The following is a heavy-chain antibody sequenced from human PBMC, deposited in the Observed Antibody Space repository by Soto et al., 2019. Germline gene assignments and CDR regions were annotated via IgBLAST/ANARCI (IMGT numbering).Heavy chain of an antibody. D-gene: IGHD1-1*01. J-gene: IGHJ4*02. Sequence: VRLQASCPGLVEPSDTLSLTCSGSGDSSNNYYSGWVRKPAGKGPEWIGRIYRSGSANYNPSVKPPGSRSVDTSTNQVFLSVTSVTDAVAAVYFCARGGNRSADLPTYWGQGIQVIVAS. V-gene: IGHV4-4*07. CDR3: ARGGNRSADLPTY. CDR1: GDSSNNYY. CDR2: IYRSGSA.